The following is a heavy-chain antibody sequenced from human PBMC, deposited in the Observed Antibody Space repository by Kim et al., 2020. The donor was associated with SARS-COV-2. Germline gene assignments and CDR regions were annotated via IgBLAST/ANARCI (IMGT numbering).Heavy chain of an antibody. CDR2: ISSSSSYI. CDR1: GFTFSSYS. V-gene: IGHV3-21*01. CDR3: ARDPETSGGSGPIWYYYYGMDV. D-gene: IGHD2-15*01. J-gene: IGHJ6*02. Sequence: GGSLRLSCAASGFTFSSYSMNWVRQAPGKGLEWVSSISSSSSYIYYADSVKGRFTISRDNAKNSLYLQMNSLRAEDTAVYYCARDPETSGGSGPIWYYYYGMDVWGQGTTVTASS.